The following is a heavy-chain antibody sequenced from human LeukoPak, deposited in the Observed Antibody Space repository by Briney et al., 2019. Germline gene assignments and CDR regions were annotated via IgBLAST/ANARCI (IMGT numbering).Heavy chain of an antibody. J-gene: IGHJ4*02. Sequence: PGGPLRLSCAASGFTFSTYGMHWVRQAPGKGLEWVAFIRYDGSNKYYADSVKGRFTISRDNSKNTMYLQMNSLRAEDTAMYYCVCGPDFDYWGQGTLVTVSS. CDR3: VCGPDFDY. CDR1: GFTFSTYG. CDR2: IRYDGSNK. V-gene: IGHV3-30*02.